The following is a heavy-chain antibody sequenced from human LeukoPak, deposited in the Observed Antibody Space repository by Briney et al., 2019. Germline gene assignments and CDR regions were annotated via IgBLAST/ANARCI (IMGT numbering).Heavy chain of an antibody. CDR1: GFTFSTYA. CDR2: IPYDGSNK. Sequence: GGSLRLSCAASGFTFSTYAMHWVRQAPGKGLEWVAVIPYDGSNKYYADSVKGRFTISRENSKNTLYLQMNSLRAEDTAVYYCAKDYSSGWVNAFDFWGQGTMVTVSS. V-gene: IGHV3-30*04. D-gene: IGHD6-19*01. CDR3: AKDYSSGWVNAFDF. J-gene: IGHJ3*01.